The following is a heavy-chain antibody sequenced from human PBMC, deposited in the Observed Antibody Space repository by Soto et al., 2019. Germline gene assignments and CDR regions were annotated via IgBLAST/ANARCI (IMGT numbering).Heavy chain of an antibody. CDR2: ISSTTNYI. J-gene: IGHJ4*02. CDR1: GFTFTRYS. Sequence: GGSLRLSCAASGFTFTRYSMNWVRQAPGKGLEWVSSISSTTNYIYYGDSMKGRFTISRDNAENSLYLEMNSLRAEDTAVYYCARESEDLTSNFDYWGQGTLVTVSS. V-gene: IGHV3-21*06. CDR3: ARESEDLTSNFDY.